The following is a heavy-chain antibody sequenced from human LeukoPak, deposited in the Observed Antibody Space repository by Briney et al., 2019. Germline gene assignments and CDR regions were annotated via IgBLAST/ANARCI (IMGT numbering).Heavy chain of an antibody. V-gene: IGHV4-39*07. J-gene: IGHJ3*02. CDR2: IYYSGST. D-gene: IGHD2-2*01. Sequence: SETLSLTCTVSGGSISSSSYYWGWIRQPPGKGLEWIGSIYYSGSTYYNPSLKSRVTISVDTSKNQFSLKLSSVTAADTAVYYCARDSVVTRPDAFDIWGQGTMVTVSS. CDR3: ARDSVVTRPDAFDI. CDR1: GGSISSSSYY.